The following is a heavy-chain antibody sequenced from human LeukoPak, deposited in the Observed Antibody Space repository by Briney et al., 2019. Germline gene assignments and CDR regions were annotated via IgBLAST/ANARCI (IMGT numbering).Heavy chain of an antibody. Sequence: KECGPTLVKPTQTLTLTCTFSGFSLSTTGVGVGWSRQPPGTALEWLALISWDDDKRYSPSLKSRLTITNHTSKTLVVLTMANTDLVDTATYYCGHRSFGSGSFYNWGQGTLVTVSS. CDR1: GFSLSTTGVG. CDR2: ISWDDDK. CDR3: GHRSFGSGSFYN. D-gene: IGHD3-10*01. V-gene: IGHV2-5*02. J-gene: IGHJ4*02.